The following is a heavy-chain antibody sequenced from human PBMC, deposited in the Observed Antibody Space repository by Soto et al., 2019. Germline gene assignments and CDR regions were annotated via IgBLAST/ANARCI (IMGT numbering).Heavy chain of an antibody. V-gene: IGHV3-23*01. CDR3: AKEGERWAHNWGNYYYYGMDV. Sequence: GGSLRLSCAASGFTFSSYAMSWVRQAPGKGLEWVSAISGSGGSTYYADSVKGRFTISRDNSKNTLYLQMNSLRAEDTAVYYCAKEGERWAHNWGNYYYYGMDVWGQGTTVTVSS. CDR2: ISGSGGST. CDR1: GFTFSSYA. D-gene: IGHD7-27*01. J-gene: IGHJ6*02.